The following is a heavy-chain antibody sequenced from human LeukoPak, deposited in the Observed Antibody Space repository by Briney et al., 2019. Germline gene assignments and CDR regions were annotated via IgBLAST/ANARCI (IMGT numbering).Heavy chain of an antibody. V-gene: IGHV3-30*03. CDR1: GFTFSSYG. CDR3: ARGGSLPYYGMDV. Sequence: PGGSLRLSCAASGFTFSSYGMHWVRQAPGKGLEWVAVISYDGSNKYYADSVKGRFTISRDNSKNTLYLQMNSLRAEDTAVYYCARGGSLPYYGMDVWGQGTTVTVSS. D-gene: IGHD3-10*01. J-gene: IGHJ6*02. CDR2: ISYDGSNK.